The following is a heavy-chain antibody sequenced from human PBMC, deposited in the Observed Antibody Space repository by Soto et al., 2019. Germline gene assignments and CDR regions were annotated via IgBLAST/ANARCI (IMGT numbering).Heavy chain of an antibody. CDR1: GFRFTVYG. Sequence: LQLVESGGGVVQPGQSLRLSCATSGFRFTVYGFHWVRQAPGKGLEWVAVIYSDGSKEYYGESVKGRFTVSRDNSKNTVHLQMSSLRAEDTALYYCARDDDTTTHDGVLMWGQGTLVTVSS. V-gene: IGHV3-33*01. CDR3: ARDDDTTTHDGVLM. D-gene: IGHD3-10*01. CDR2: IYSDGSKE. J-gene: IGHJ4*02.